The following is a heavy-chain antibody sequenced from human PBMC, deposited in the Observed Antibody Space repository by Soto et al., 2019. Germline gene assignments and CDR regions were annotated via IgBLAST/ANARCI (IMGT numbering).Heavy chain of an antibody. Sequence: SVKVSCKASGGTFSSYAISWVRQAPGQGLEWMGGIIPIFGTANYAQKFQGRVTITADKSTSTAYMELSSLRSEDTAVYYCARGRVTDYDFWSGYFKKTKYYYYGMDVWGQGTTVTVSS. D-gene: IGHD3-3*01. CDR2: IIPIFGTA. CDR3: ARGRVTDYDFWSGYFKKTKYYYYGMDV. J-gene: IGHJ6*02. V-gene: IGHV1-69*06. CDR1: GGTFSSYA.